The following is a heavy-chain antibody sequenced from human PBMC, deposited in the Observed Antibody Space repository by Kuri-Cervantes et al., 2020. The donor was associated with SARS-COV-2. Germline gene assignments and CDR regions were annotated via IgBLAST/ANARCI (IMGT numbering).Heavy chain of an antibody. D-gene: IGHD3-3*01. J-gene: IGHJ5*02. CDR1: GFTFSSYA. CDR3: AKSPFGVVIINWFDP. CDR2: ISYDGSNK. V-gene: IGHV3-30-3*02. Sequence: GGSLRLSCAASGFTFSSYAMHWVRQAPGKGLEWVAVISYDGSNKYYADSVKGRFTIARDNSKNTLYLQMNSLRAEDTAVYYCAKSPFGVVIINWFDPWGQGTLVTDSS.